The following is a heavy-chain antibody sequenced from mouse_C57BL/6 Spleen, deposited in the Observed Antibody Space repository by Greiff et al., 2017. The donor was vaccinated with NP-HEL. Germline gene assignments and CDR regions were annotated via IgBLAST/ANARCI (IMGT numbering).Heavy chain of an antibody. Sequence: QVQLQQPGAELVRPGSSVKLSCKASGYTFTSYWMHWVKQRPIQGLEWIGNIDPSDSETHYNQKFKDKATLTVDKSSSTAYMQLSSLTSEDSAVYYCARRSSTEYFDVWGTGTTVTVSS. D-gene: IGHD1-1*01. J-gene: IGHJ1*03. CDR3: ARRSSTEYFDV. V-gene: IGHV1-52*01. CDR2: IDPSDSET. CDR1: GYTFTSYW.